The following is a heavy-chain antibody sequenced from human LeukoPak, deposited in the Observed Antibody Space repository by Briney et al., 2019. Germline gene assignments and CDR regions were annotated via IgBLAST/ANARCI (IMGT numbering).Heavy chain of an antibody. Sequence: SETLSLTCTVSGGSISSYYWSLIRQPPWKGLEWIGYIYYSGSTNYNPSLKSRVTISVDTSKNQFSLKLSSVTAADTAVYYCARSGYSWTWGQGTLVTVSS. CDR1: GGSISSYY. V-gene: IGHV4-59*01. CDR3: ARSGYSWT. D-gene: IGHD5-18*01. J-gene: IGHJ5*02. CDR2: IYYSGST.